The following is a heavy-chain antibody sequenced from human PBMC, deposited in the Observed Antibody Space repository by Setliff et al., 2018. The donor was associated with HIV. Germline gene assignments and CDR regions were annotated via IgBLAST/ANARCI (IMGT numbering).Heavy chain of an antibody. Sequence: PSETLSLTCTVSGGSISSYYWSWIRQPPGKGLKWIGYIYTSGSVNYNPSLKSRVTISVDTSKNQFSLKLRSVTAADTAVYYCEVAGQWGQGTLVTVSS. CDR2: IYTSGSV. J-gene: IGHJ4*02. CDR3: EVAGQ. V-gene: IGHV4-4*09. D-gene: IGHD6-19*01. CDR1: GGSISSYY.